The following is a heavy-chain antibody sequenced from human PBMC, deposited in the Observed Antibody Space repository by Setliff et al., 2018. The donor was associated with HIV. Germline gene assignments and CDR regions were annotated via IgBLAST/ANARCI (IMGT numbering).Heavy chain of an antibody. Sequence: GESLKITCRASGYSFTDYWIGWVRQMPGKGLECMGIIYPGDSETKYSPSFQGQVTISVDKSFNTAYLQWSSLRASDATMYYCARVSRNLYGHLDGFDIWGHGTMVTVSS. CDR3: ARVSRNLYGHLDGFDI. CDR2: IYPGDSET. CDR1: GYSFTDYW. D-gene: IGHD3-10*01. V-gene: IGHV5-51*01. J-gene: IGHJ3*02.